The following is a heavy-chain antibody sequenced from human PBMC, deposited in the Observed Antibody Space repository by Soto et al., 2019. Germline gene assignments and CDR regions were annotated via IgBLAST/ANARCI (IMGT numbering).Heavy chain of an antibody. CDR2: MNPNSGNT. J-gene: IGHJ4*02. CDR1: GYTFTSYD. D-gene: IGHD6-13*01. Sequence: QVQLVQSGAEVKKPGASVKVSCKASGYTFTSYDINWVRQATGQGLEWMGWMNPNSGNTGYAQKFQGRVATTRNTSISTAYMELSSLRAADTAVYYCARERAVAGFDYWGQGTLVTVSS. CDR3: ARERAVAGFDY. V-gene: IGHV1-8*01.